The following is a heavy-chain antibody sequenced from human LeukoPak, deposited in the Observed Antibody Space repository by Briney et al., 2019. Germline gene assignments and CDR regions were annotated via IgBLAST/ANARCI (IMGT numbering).Heavy chain of an antibody. Sequence: GGSLRLSCATSGFTVSSNYMSWVRQAPGKGLEWVSVIYSGGSTYYADSVKGRFTISRDNSKNTLYLQMNSLRAEDTAVYYCARAYSSSWYLWFDPWGQGTLVTVSS. CDR3: ARAYSSSWYLWFDP. CDR1: GFTVSSNY. CDR2: IYSGGST. J-gene: IGHJ5*02. V-gene: IGHV3-53*01. D-gene: IGHD6-13*01.